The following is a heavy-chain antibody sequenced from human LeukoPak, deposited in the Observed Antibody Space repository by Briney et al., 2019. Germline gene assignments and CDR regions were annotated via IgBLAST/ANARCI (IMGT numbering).Heavy chain of an antibody. CDR3: ARHSQTYSYGLH. V-gene: IGHV3-53*01. CDR2: IYSGGST. J-gene: IGHJ4*02. D-gene: IGHD5-18*01. CDR1: GFTVSTNY. Sequence: RGSLRLSCAASGFTVSTNYMSWVRQAPGKGLEWVSVIYSGGSTYCADSVKGRFTISRDNSKNTLFLQMNSLRGEDTAVYYCARHSQTYSYGLHWGQGTLVTVSS.